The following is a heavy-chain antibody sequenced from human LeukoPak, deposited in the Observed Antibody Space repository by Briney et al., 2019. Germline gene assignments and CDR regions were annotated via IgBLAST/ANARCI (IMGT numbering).Heavy chain of an antibody. J-gene: IGHJ6*03. CDR1: GFTFSSYG. CDR3: AKEGPTSTYDFWSGYYYYYYMDV. CDR2: IWYDGSNK. V-gene: IGHV3-33*06. D-gene: IGHD3-3*01. Sequence: GGSLRLSCAASGFTFSSYGMHWVRQAPGKGLEWVAVIWYDGSNKYYADSVKGRFTISRDNSKNTLYLQMNSLRAEDTAVYYCAKEGPTSTYDFWSGYYYYYYMDVWGKGTTVTVSS.